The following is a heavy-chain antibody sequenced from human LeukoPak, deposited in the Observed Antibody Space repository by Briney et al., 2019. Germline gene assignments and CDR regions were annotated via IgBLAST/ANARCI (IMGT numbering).Heavy chain of an antibody. CDR1: GGSFSGYY. J-gene: IGHJ6*04. D-gene: IGHD4-17*01. Sequence: SETLSLTCAVYGGSFSGYYWSWIRQPPGKGLEWIGEINHSGSTNYNPSLKSRVTISVDTSKNQFSLKLSSVTAADTAVYYCARDPRTTVTTSYCYYGMDVWGKGTTVTVSS. CDR2: INHSGST. V-gene: IGHV4-34*01. CDR3: ARDPRTTVTTSYCYYGMDV.